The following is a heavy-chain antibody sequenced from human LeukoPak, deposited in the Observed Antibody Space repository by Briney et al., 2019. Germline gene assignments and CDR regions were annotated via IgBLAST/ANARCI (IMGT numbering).Heavy chain of an antibody. D-gene: IGHD6-19*01. J-gene: IGHJ4*02. CDR3: VKLSSGSGSKFGFDA. CDR1: GFPFGSYA. Sequence: GGSLRPSCAASGFPFGSYAMSWVRQTPGKSLEWVSIITNGGVTTYYADSVRGRFTISRDNSKNILYLQMNSLRAEDTAVYYCVKLSSGSGSKFGFDAWGQGTLVTVSS. V-gene: IGHV3-23*01. CDR2: ITNGGVTT.